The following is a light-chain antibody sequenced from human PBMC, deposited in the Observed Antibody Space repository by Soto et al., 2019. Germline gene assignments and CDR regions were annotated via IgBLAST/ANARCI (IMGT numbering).Light chain of an antibody. V-gene: IGLV2-14*02. CDR3: SSLTRSDTWV. J-gene: IGLJ3*02. CDR2: EVS. Sequence: QSVLTQPASVSGSPGQSITISCTGGSSDVGSYNRVSWYRQHPGKAPQLMIYEVSNRPSGVSNRFSGSKSGNTASLTISGLQAEDEADYFCSSLTRSDTWVIGGGTKLTV. CDR1: SSDVGSYNR.